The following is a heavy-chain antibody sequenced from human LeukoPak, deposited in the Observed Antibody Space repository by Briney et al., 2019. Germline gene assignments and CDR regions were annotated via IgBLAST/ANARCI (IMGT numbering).Heavy chain of an antibody. CDR2: IYYSGST. J-gene: IGHJ5*02. CDR3: AREVPAADKSWFDP. CDR1: GGSISSGGYY. V-gene: IGHV4-31*03. D-gene: IGHD2-2*01. Sequence: SSQTLSLTCTVSGGSISSGGYYWSWIRQHPGKGLEWIGYIYYSGSTYYNPSLKSRVTISVDTSKNQFSLKLSSVTAADTAVYCCAREVPAADKSWFDPWGQGTLVTVPS.